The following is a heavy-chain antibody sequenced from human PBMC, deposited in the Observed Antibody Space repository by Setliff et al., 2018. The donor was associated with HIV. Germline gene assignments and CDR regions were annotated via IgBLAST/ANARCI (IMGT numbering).Heavy chain of an antibody. D-gene: IGHD6-19*01. V-gene: IGHV3-48*01. J-gene: IGHJ6*02. Sequence: GGSLRLSCAASGFTFSTYSMNWVRQAPGKGLEWISYINREETTEWYADSVKGRFIISRDNAKNSLYLQMSSLRAEDTAVYYCAKGQQWLVAGPRDGMDVWGQGTTVTVSS. CDR1: GFTFSTYS. CDR2: INREETTE. CDR3: AKGQQWLVAGPRDGMDV.